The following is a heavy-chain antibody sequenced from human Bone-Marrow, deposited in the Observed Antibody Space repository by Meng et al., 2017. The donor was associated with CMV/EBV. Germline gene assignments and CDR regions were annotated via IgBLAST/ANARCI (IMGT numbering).Heavy chain of an antibody. CDR2: IWYDGSNK. CDR1: GFTFSSYG. J-gene: IGHJ5*02. Sequence: GGSLRLSCAASGFTFSSYGMHWVRQAPGKGLEWVAVIWYDGSNKYYADSVKGRFTISRDNSKNTLYLQMNSLRAEDTAVYYCAKEGAAGNWADFDPWGQGPRVTGSS. CDR3: AKEGAAGNWADFDP. D-gene: IGHD6-13*01. V-gene: IGHV3-33*06.